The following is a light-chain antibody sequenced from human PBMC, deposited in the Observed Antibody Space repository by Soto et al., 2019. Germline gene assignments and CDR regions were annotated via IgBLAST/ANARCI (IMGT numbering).Light chain of an antibody. CDR2: NVR. CDR1: SSDVGGYDY. Sequence: QSALTQPASVSGSPGQSITISCTGTSSDVGGYDYVSWYQQYAGKAPKLTIYNVRNRPSRVSNRFSGSKSGNPASLTISGLQPEDEADYFCSSYTNSGTVLFGGGTKLTVL. J-gene: IGLJ2*01. V-gene: IGLV2-14*01. CDR3: SSYTNSGTVL.